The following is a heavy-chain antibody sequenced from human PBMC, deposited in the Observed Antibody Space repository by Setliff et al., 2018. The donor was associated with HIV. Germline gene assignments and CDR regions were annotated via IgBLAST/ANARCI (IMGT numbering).Heavy chain of an antibody. V-gene: IGHV4-4*07. CDR2: IHTSGNT. Sequence: SETLSLTCTVSGASSSSHYWTWIRQPAGKGLQWIGRIHTSGNTNYNPSLKSRVTISVDTSKSQFSLKLSSLTAADTAVYYCARGHDNKYYYFYYMDVWGKGTTVTVSS. D-gene: IGHD3-9*01. CDR1: GASSSSHY. CDR3: ARGHDNKYYYFYYMDV. J-gene: IGHJ6*03.